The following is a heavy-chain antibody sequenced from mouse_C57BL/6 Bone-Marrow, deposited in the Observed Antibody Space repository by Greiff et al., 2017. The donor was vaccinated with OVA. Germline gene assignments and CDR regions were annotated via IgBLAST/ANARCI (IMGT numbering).Heavy chain of an antibody. CDR1: GFTFSDAW. CDR3: TPRYYEEDYFDY. CDR2: IRNKANNLAT. V-gene: IGHV6-6*01. J-gene: IGHJ2*01. Sequence: EVQLVESGGGLVQPGGSMKLSCAASGFTFSDAWMDWVRQSPEKGLEWVAEIRNKANNLATYYAESVKGRFTISRDDSKSSVYLQMNSLRAEDTGIYYCTPRYYEEDYFDYWGQGTTLTVSS. D-gene: IGHD1-1*01.